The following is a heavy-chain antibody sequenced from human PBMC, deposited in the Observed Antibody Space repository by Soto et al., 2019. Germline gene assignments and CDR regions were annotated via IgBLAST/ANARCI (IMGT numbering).Heavy chain of an antibody. CDR1: GGSVSSGSYY. CDR2: IYYSGST. V-gene: IGHV4-61*01. CDR3: ARSPSSITMIVVVIPWFDP. D-gene: IGHD3-22*01. J-gene: IGHJ5*02. Sequence: SETLSLTCTVSGGSVSSGSYYWSWIRQPPGKGLEWIGYIYYSGSTNYNPSLKSRVTISVDTSKNQFSLKLSSVTAADTAVYYCARSPSSITMIVVVIPWFDPWGQGTLVTVS.